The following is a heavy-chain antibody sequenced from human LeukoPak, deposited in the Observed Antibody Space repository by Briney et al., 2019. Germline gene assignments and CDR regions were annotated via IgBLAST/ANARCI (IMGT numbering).Heavy chain of an antibody. D-gene: IGHD5-12*01. CDR3: AREGSGYDRGGTFDY. V-gene: IGHV4-61*02. CDR2: IYTSGST. CDR1: GGSISSGSYY. J-gene: IGHJ4*02. Sequence: SETLSLTCTISGGSISSGSYYWSWIRQPAGKGLEWIGRIYTSGSTNYNPSLKSRVTISVDTSKNQFSLKLSSVTAADTAVYYCAREGSGYDRGGTFDYWGQGTLVTVSS.